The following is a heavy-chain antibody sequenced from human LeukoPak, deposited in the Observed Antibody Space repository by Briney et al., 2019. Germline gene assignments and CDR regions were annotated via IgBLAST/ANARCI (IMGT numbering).Heavy chain of an antibody. J-gene: IGHJ4*02. CDR2: IFYSGGA. V-gene: IGHV4-59*12. CDR1: GGSIRSYY. CDR3: ARGLWFGEDN. D-gene: IGHD3-10*01. Sequence: SETLSLTCTVSGGSIRSYYWSWIRQPPGKGLEWIGYIFYSGGANYNPSLKSRVTMSVDTSKNQFSLKLSSVTAADTAVYYCARGLWFGEDNWGQGTLVTVSS.